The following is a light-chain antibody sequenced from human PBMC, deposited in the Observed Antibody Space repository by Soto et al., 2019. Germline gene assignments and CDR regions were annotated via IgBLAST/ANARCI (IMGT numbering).Light chain of an antibody. Sequence: DVVMTQSPLSLPVTLGQPASISCRSGQSLVYSDANTSLICFQQRPGQSPRRLIYKVSNRDSGVPDRFSGSGSGTDFTLKISRVEAEDVGVYYCTQATHWPPLFGPGTKVDIK. CDR1: QSLVYSDANTS. J-gene: IGKJ3*01. V-gene: IGKV2-30*01. CDR3: TQATHWPPL. CDR2: KVS.